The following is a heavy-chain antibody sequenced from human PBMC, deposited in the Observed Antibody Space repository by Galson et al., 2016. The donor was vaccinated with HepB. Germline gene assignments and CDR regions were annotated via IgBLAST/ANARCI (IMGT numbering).Heavy chain of an antibody. J-gene: IGHJ3*02. CDR2: IYPGDSNS. V-gene: IGHV5-51*01. Sequence: QSGAEVKKPGESVKISCKGSGYSFTSYWIVWVRQMPGKGLECMGAIYPGDSNSKYSPSFQGQVTMSADKSISTAYLQWSSLKASDTAIYYCARHVGSRSWSRAFDIWGQGTMVTVSS. CDR1: GYSFTSYW. CDR3: ARHVGSRSWSRAFDI. D-gene: IGHD6-19*01.